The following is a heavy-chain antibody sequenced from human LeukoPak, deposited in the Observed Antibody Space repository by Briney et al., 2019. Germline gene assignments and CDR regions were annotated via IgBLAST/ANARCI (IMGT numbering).Heavy chain of an antibody. CDR3: AVGYCTNGVCYTIGY. CDR2: FDPEDGET. J-gene: IGHJ4*02. CDR1: GYTLTELS. D-gene: IGHD2-8*01. Sequence: ASVKVSCKVSGYTLTELSMHWVRQAPGNGLEWMGGFDPEDGETIYAQKFQGRVTMTEDTSTDTAYMELSSLRSEDTAVYYCAVGYCTNGVCYTIGYWGQGTLVTVSS. V-gene: IGHV1-24*01.